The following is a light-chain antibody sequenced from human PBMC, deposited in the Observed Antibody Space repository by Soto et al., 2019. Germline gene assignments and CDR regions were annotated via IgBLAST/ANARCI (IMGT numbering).Light chain of an antibody. CDR1: QSISSY. V-gene: IGKV1-39*01. J-gene: IGKJ1*01. CDR3: QHYNSYSEA. Sequence: EIQMTQRPSSLSAYVGDRVTITCRASQSISSYLNWYHQKPGKAPKLLIYAASSLQSGVPSRFSGSGSGTEFTLTISSLQPDDFATYYCQHYNSYSEAFGQGTKVDIK. CDR2: AAS.